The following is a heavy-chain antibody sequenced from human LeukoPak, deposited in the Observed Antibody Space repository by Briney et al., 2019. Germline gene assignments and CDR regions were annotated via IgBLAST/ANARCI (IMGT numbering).Heavy chain of an antibody. Sequence: ASVKASCKASGYTFTSYYMHWVRQAPGQGLEWMGIINPSGGSTSYAQKFQGRVTMTRDTSTSTDYMELSSLRSEDTAVYYCARDSIFLEKPHYYGSVSPNLYFDYWGQGTLVTVSS. V-gene: IGHV1-46*01. J-gene: IGHJ4*02. CDR3: ARDSIFLEKPHYYGSVSPNLYFDY. D-gene: IGHD3-10*01. CDR1: GYTFTSYY. CDR2: INPSGGST.